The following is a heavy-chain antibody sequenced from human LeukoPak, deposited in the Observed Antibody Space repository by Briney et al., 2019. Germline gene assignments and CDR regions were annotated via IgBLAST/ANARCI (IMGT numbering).Heavy chain of an antibody. CDR1: GGSISSGDYY. J-gene: IGHJ6*02. Sequence: SETLSLTCTVSGGSISSGDYYWSWIRQPPGKGLEWIGYIYYSGSTYYSPSLKSRVTISVDTSKNQFSLKLSSVTAADTAVYYCARARYCSSTSCYHYYYYGMDVWGQGTTVTVSS. V-gene: IGHV4-30-4*01. CDR2: IYYSGST. D-gene: IGHD2-2*01. CDR3: ARARYCSSTSCYHYYYYGMDV.